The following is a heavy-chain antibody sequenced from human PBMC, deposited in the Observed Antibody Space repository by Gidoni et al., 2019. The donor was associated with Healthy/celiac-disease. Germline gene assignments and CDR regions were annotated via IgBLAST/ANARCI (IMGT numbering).Heavy chain of an antibody. D-gene: IGHD2-15*01. V-gene: IGHV3-21*01. CDR2: ISSSSSYI. Sequence: EVQLVESGGGLVKPWGSLRLSCAAFGFTFSSYSINWVRQAPGKGLEWVSSISSSSSYIYYADSVKGRFNISRDNAKNSLYLQMNSLRAEDTAVYYCARETSCSGGSCYSSNWFDPWGQGTLVTVSS. CDR1: GFTFSSYS. CDR3: ARETSCSGGSCYSSNWFDP. J-gene: IGHJ5*02.